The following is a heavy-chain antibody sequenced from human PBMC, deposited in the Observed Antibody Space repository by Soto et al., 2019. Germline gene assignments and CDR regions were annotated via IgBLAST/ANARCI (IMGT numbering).Heavy chain of an antibody. D-gene: IGHD2-8*01. Sequence: QVQLQESGPGLVKPSETLSLTCTLSGASISDNYWSWIRQPPGKGLEWIGYIFYSGSTNYNPSLESRVTISIDTPKNQFSLRLNSVTAADTAVYYCARIDPPLMLAWFDPWGQGILVTVSS. J-gene: IGHJ5*02. V-gene: IGHV4-59*01. CDR1: GASISDNY. CDR3: ARIDPPLMLAWFDP. CDR2: IFYSGST.